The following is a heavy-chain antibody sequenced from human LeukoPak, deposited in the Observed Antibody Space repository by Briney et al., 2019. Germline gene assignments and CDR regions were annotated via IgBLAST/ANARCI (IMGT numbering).Heavy chain of an antibody. D-gene: IGHD6-19*01. Sequence: PGGSLRLSCTTSGFTFGDYAMSWVRQAPGEGLEWVALIRSKAFNGITEYAASVEGRFTVSRDDSNTIAYLQMSGLKTEDTAVYYCSRSTTVPGAKYYFDNWGQGTLVTVSS. CDR2: IRSKAFNGIT. CDR3: SRSTTVPGAKYYFDN. V-gene: IGHV3-49*04. J-gene: IGHJ4*02. CDR1: GFTFGDYA.